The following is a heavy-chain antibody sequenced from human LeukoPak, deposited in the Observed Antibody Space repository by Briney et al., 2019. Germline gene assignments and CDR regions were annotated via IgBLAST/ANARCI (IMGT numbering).Heavy chain of an antibody. J-gene: IGHJ6*03. Sequence: SVKVSCKASGGTFSSYAISWVRQAPGQGLEWMGGIIPIFGTANYAQKFQGRVTITADESTSTAYMELSSLRSEDTAVYYCARGRVSRLDPNDYYYYMDVWGKGTTVTVSS. CDR3: ARGRVSRLDPNDYYYYMDV. CDR2: IIPIFGTA. CDR1: GGTFSSYA. V-gene: IGHV1-69*13.